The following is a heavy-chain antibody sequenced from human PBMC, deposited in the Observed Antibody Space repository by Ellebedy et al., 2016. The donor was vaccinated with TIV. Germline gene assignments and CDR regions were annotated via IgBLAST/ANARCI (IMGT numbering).Heavy chain of an antibody. CDR1: GFSFSTYA. J-gene: IGHJ4*02. Sequence: GESLKISCAASGFSFSTYAMAWVRQAPGKGLEWLSAIGPRSEYKFYTDSVKGRFSISRDNSKNTLWLQMYSRRAEDTAVYYCAKELVSRDSLSFDYWGLGTQVTVTS. CDR2: IGPRSEYK. CDR3: AKELVSRDSLSFDY. D-gene: IGHD3-9*01. V-gene: IGHV3-23*01.